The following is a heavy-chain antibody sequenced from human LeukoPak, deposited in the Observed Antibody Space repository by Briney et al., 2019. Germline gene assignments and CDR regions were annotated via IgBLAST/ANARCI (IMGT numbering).Heavy chain of an antibody. CDR3: VRGGNYGDYDGYFDY. J-gene: IGHJ4*02. CDR2: IYYTGST. CDR1: GGSISSYY. Sequence: SETLSLTCTVSGGSISSYYWSWIRQPPGKGLEWIGYIYYTGSTNYNPSLRSRVTISVDTSKNQFSLKLTSVTAADTAVYYCVRGGNYGDYDGYFDYWGQGTLVSVSS. D-gene: IGHD4-17*01. V-gene: IGHV4-59*08.